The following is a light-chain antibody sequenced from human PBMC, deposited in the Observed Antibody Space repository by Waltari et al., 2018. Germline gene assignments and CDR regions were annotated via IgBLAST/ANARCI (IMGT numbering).Light chain of an antibody. V-gene: IGLV2-11*01. Sequence: QSALTQPRPVSGSPGQSVTTPCTGTSSDAGSFHYAPWYQQHPGKAPKLMIYDVSKRPSGVPDRFSGSKSGNTASLTISGLQAEDEADYYCCSYAGSYTWVFGGGTKLTVL. CDR2: DVS. J-gene: IGLJ3*02. CDR1: SSDAGSFHY. CDR3: CSYAGSYTWV.